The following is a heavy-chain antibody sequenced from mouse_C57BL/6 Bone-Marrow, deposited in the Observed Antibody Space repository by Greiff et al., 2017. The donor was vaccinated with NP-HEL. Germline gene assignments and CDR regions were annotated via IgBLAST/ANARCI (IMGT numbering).Heavy chain of an antibody. D-gene: IGHD1-1*01. J-gene: IGHJ3*01. V-gene: IGHV1-69*01. Sequence: KQSCKAFGYTFTSYWMHWVKQRPGQGLEWIGEIDPSDSYTNYNQKFKGKSTLTVDKSSSTAYMQRSSLTSEDSAVYYCARAGYYYGSSPWFAYWGQGTLVTVSA. CDR2: IDPSDSYT. CDR1: GYTFTSYW. CDR3: ARAGYYYGSSPWFAY.